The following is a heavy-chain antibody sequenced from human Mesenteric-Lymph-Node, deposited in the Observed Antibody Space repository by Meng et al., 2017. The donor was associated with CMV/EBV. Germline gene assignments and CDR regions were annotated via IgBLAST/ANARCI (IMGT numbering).Heavy chain of an antibody. J-gene: IGHJ4*02. V-gene: IGHV4-39*01. CDR2: IYYSGST. Sequence: SETLSLTCTVSGGSISSSSYYWGWIRQPPGKGLEWIGSIYYSGSTYYNPSLKSRVTISVDTSKNQFSLKLSSVTAADTAVYYCARRGYSSGWLDYWGPGTLVTVSS. CDR3: ARRGYSSGWLDY. D-gene: IGHD6-19*01. CDR1: GGSISSSSYY.